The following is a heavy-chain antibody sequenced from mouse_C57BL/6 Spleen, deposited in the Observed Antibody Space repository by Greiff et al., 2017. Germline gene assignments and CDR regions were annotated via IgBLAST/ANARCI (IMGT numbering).Heavy chain of an antibody. CDR2: IDPSDSYT. V-gene: IGHV1-69*01. CDR3: ARSYGSSQYYFDY. CDR1: GYTFTSYW. D-gene: IGHD1-1*01. J-gene: IGHJ2*01. Sequence: QVQLQQPGAELVMPGASVKLSCKASGYTFTSYWMHWVKQRPGQGLEWIGEIDPSDSYTNYNQKFKGKSTLTVDKSSSTAYMQLSSLPSEDSAVYYCARSYGSSQYYFDYWGQGTTLTVSS.